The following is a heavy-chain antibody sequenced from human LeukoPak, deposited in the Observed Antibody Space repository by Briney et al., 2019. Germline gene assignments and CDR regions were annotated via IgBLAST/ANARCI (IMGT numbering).Heavy chain of an antibody. CDR2: ISGSGGST. V-gene: IGHV3-23*01. CDR3: AKDRTNYYDSSGY. D-gene: IGHD3-22*01. CDR1: GFTFSSYA. Sequence: GGSLRLSCAASGFTFSSYAMSWVRQAPGKGLEWLSAISGSGGSTYYADSVKGRFTISRDNSKNTLYLQTNSMRAEDTAVYYCAKDRTNYYDSSGYWGQGTLVTVSS. J-gene: IGHJ4*02.